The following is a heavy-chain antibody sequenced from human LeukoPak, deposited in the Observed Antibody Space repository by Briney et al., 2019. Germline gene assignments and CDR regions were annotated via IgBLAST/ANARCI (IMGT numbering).Heavy chain of an antibody. CDR2: ISSSGDTI. CDR1: GSTFSSYE. Sequence: QPGPSLRLSYAASGSTFSSYEMNWVRQAPGKGLEWVSYISSSGDTIYYADSVNGRFTTAKDNAKNSLYMQMRSLRAEDTLVYYWARVLYKYDCEYWGHGALGTVSS. CDR3: ARVLYKYDCEY. V-gene: IGHV3-48*03. J-gene: IGHJ4*03. D-gene: IGHD3-22*01.